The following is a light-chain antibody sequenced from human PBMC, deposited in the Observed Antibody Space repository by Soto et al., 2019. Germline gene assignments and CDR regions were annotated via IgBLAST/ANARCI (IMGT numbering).Light chain of an antibody. CDR2: KAS. J-gene: IGKJ3*01. CDR3: QPYNSSLFP. Sequence: DIQMTQSPSTLSASVGDRVTITCRASQSISSWLALYQQKPGKAPKRLIYKASSLESGVPSRFSVSGSGTEVTLTISSLQPDDFATYYCQPYNSSLFPVGPGTKVDIK. V-gene: IGKV1-5*03. CDR1: QSISSW.